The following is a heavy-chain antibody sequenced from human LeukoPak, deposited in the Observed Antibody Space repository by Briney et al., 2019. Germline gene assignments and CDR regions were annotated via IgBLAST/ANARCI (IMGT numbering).Heavy chain of an antibody. CDR1: GGTFSRYA. CDR3: AVAAAGPILNWFDP. CDR2: IIPIFDTA. Sequence: SVKVSCKASGGTFSRYAISWVRQAPGQGLEWMGGIIPIFDTAVYAQKFQGRVTITADKSTSTAYMELSSLRSEDTAVYYCAVAAAGPILNWFDPWGQGTLVTVSS. V-gene: IGHV1-69*06. D-gene: IGHD6-13*01. J-gene: IGHJ5*02.